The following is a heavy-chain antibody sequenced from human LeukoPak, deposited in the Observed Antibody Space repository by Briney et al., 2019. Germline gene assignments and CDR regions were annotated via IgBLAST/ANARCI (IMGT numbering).Heavy chain of an antibody. D-gene: IGHD2-15*01. CDR1: GFTFSNFE. CDR2: IDNSGSTI. J-gene: IGHJ4*02. CDR3: AKFALRYCSGGSCHPFDY. Sequence: PGGSLRLSCAASGFTFSNFEMNWVRQAPGKGLEWVSYIDNSGSTIFYADSVKGRFTISRDNAKNSLYLQMNSLRAEDTAVYYCAKFALRYCSGGSCHPFDYWGQGTLVTVSS. V-gene: IGHV3-48*03.